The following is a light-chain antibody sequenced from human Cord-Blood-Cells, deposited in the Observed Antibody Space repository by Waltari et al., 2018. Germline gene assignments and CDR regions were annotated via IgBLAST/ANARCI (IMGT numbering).Light chain of an antibody. CDR1: KLGDKY. CDR3: QAWDSSTVV. J-gene: IGLJ2*01. Sequence: SYELTQPPSVSVSPGQTASITCSGDKLGDKYACWYQQKPGQSPVLVIYQDSKRPSGIPDRFSGSNARNTATLTSSGTQAMDEADDYCQAWDSSTVVFGGGTKLTVL. CDR2: QDS. V-gene: IGLV3-1*01.